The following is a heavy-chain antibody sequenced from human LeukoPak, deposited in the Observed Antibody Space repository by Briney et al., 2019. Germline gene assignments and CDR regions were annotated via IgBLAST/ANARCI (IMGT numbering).Heavy chain of an antibody. CDR2: ISGSGGST. D-gene: IGHD1-26*01. CDR3: AKDCHAIVGATGPYFDY. Sequence: SGRSLRLSCAASGFTFSSYGMHWVRQAPGKGLEWVSAISGSGGSTYYADSVKGRFTISRDNSKNTLYLQMNSLRAEDTAVYYCAKDCHAIVGATGPYFDYWGQGTLVTVSS. CDR1: GFTFSSYG. V-gene: IGHV3-23*01. J-gene: IGHJ4*02.